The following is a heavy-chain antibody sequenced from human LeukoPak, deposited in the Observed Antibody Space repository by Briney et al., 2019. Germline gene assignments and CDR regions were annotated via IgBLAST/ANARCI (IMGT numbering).Heavy chain of an antibody. D-gene: IGHD3/OR15-3a*01. Sequence: SETLSLTCTVSGGSINSSSYYWGWIRQPPGKGLEWIGSIYYSGTTYYNPSLKSRVSISVDTSKNQFSLRLNSVTAADTAVYYCARQTGSGLFILPGGQGTLVTVSS. CDR3: ARQTGSGLFILP. J-gene: IGHJ4*02. V-gene: IGHV4-39*01. CDR2: IYYSGTT. CDR1: GGSINSSSYY.